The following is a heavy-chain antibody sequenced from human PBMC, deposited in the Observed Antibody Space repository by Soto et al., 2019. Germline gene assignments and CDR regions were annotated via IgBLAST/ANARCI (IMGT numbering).Heavy chain of an antibody. CDR2: ISGNADSI. J-gene: IGHJ2*01. CDR3: ANFGVRFYFDL. Sequence: PGGSLRLSCAASGFAFSSYAMSWVRQAPGKGLEWVSGISGNADSIYYADSAKGRFTISRDNSKNTLYLQMNSLRAEDTAVYYCANFGVRFYFDLWGRGTLVTVSS. CDR1: GFAFSSYA. D-gene: IGHD3-3*01. V-gene: IGHV3-23*01.